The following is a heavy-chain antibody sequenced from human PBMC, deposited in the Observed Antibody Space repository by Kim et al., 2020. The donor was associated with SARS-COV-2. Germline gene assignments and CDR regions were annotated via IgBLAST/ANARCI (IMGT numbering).Heavy chain of an antibody. D-gene: IGHD2-2*02. CDR2: IWYDGSNN. Sequence: GGSLRLSCAPSGFIFSTYGMHWVRQAPGKGLEWVATIWYDGSNNYYPDSVKGRFTVSRDNSKNTLYLQMNSLRAEDTAVYYCVRGYCGTATCYTGGTYFDYWGRGTLSPSPQ. CDR3: VRGYCGTATCYTGGTYFDY. CDR1: GFIFSTYG. J-gene: IGHJ4*02. V-gene: IGHV3-33*08.